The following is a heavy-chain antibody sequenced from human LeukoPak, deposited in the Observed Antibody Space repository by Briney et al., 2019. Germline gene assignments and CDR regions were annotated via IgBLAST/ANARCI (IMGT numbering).Heavy chain of an antibody. CDR2: ISSSSSTI. D-gene: IGHD3-16*02. CDR1: GFTFSSYS. Sequence: GGSLRLSCAASGFTFSSYSMNWVRQAPGKGLEWVSYISSSSSTIYYADSVKGRFTISRDNAKNSLYLQMNSLRAEDTAVYYCARGDYDYVWGSYRYYYFDYWCQGTLVTVSS. CDR3: ARGDYDYVWGSYRYYYFDY. V-gene: IGHV3-48*01. J-gene: IGHJ4*02.